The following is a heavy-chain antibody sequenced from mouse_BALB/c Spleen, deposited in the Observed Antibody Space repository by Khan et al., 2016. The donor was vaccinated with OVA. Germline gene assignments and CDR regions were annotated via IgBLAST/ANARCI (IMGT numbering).Heavy chain of an antibody. V-gene: IGHV9-3-1*01. CDR2: INTYTGEP. D-gene: IGHD2-14*01. Sequence: QVQLKESGPELKKPGETVQISCKASGFTFTNYGMNWVKQAPGKDLKWMGWINTYTGEPTFADDFKGRFAFSLETSASTAYLQINSLKNEDTATYFCARVGYNGTMDCWGQGTSGTVSS. CDR3: ARVGYNGTMDC. J-gene: IGHJ4*01. CDR1: GFTFTNYG.